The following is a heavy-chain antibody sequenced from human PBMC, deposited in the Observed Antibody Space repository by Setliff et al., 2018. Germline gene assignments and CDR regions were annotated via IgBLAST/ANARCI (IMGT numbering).Heavy chain of an antibody. CDR3: ARQDI. CDR1: GFIFNTYG. Sequence: GGSLRLSCGASGFIFNTYGMHWVRQAPGKGLEWVAFTWYDGINKYYADSVKGRFTISRDNANQSLYLQMNSLRAEDTAVYYCARQDIWGQGTMVTVS. J-gene: IGHJ3*02. V-gene: IGHV3-33*01. CDR2: TWYDGINK.